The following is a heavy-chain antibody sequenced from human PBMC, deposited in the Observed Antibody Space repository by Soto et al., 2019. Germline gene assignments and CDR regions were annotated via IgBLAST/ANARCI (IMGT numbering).Heavy chain of an antibody. CDR1: GFTFSTYG. V-gene: IGHV3-30*18. D-gene: IGHD6-19*01. CDR2: ISYDGSNK. CDR3: AKDLGMGIAVAGLFDY. J-gene: IGHJ4*02. Sequence: QVQLVESGGGVVQPGRSLRLSCAASGFTFSTYGMHWVRQAPGKGLEWVVLISYDGSNKYYADSVKGRFTISRDNSKNTLYLQMNSLRAEDTALYYGAKDLGMGIAVAGLFDYWGQGTLVTVSS.